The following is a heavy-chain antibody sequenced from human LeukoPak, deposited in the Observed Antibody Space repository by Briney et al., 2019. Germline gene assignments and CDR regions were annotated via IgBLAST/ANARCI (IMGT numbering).Heavy chain of an antibody. D-gene: IGHD6-13*01. V-gene: IGHV4-59*01. Sequence: SETLSLTCTVSGGSISSYYWSWIRQPPGKGLEWIGYIYYSGSTNYNPSLKSRVTISVDTSKNQFSLKLSSVTAADTAVYYCASQKAAGTDYWGQGTLVTVSS. CDR2: IYYSGST. CDR1: GGSISSYY. J-gene: IGHJ4*02. CDR3: ASQKAAGTDY.